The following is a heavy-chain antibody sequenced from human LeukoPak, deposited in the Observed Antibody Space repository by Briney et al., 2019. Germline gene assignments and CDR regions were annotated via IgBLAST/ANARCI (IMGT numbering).Heavy chain of an antibody. J-gene: IGHJ5*02. CDR1: GASISSYS. CDR2: IYYSGST. Sequence: PSETLSLTCTVSGASISSYSWSWIRQPPGKGLEWIGYIYYSGSTNYNPSLKSRVTISVDTSKNQFSLRLSSVTPADTAVYYCAKNTVTTWNWFDPWGQGTLVTVSS. CDR3: AKNTVTTWNWFDP. V-gene: IGHV4-59*01. D-gene: IGHD4-17*01.